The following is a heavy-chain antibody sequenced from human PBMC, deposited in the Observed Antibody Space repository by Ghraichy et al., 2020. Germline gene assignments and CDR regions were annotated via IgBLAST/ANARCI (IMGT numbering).Heavy chain of an antibody. CDR3: AKVGEVVAATGLYNWFDP. CDR2: ISGSGGNT. J-gene: IGHJ5*02. D-gene: IGHD2-15*01. V-gene: IGHV3-23*01. Sequence: GGSLRLSCAASGFTFSSYAMSWVRQAPGKGLEWVSAISGSGGNTYYADSVKGRFTISRDNSKNTLYLQMNSLRAEDTAVYYCAKVGEVVAATGLYNWFDPWGRGTLVTVSS. CDR1: GFTFSSYA.